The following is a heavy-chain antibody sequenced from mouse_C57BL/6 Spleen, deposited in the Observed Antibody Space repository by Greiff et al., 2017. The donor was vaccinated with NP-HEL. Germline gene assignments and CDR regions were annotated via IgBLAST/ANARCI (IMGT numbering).Heavy chain of an antibody. Sequence: EVKLMESEGGLVQPGSSMKLSCTASGFTFSDYYMAWVRQVPEKGLEWVANINYDGSSTYYLDSLKSRFIISRDNAKNILYLQMSSLKSEDTATYYCARDRGSYDYAMDYWGQGTSVTVSS. J-gene: IGHJ4*01. CDR3: ARDRGSYDYAMDY. D-gene: IGHD1-1*02. CDR1: GFTFSDYY. V-gene: IGHV5-16*01. CDR2: INYDGSST.